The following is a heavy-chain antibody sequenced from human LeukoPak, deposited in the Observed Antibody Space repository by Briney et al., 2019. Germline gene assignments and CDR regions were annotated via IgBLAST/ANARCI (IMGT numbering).Heavy chain of an antibody. CDR3: ARVSLTYDYYYYGMDV. CDR1: GDSVSSNSAA. Sequence: SQTLSLTCAISGDSVSSNSAAWNWIRQSPSRGLEWLGRTYYRSKWYNDYAVSVKSRITINPDTSKNQLSLQLNSVTPEDTAVYYCARVSLTYDYYYYGMDVWGQGTTVTVSS. CDR2: TYYRSKWYN. D-gene: IGHD4-17*01. V-gene: IGHV6-1*01. J-gene: IGHJ6*02.